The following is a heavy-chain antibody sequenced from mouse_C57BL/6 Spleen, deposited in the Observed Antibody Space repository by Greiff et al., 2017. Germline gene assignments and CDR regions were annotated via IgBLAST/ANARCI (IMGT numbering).Heavy chain of an antibody. V-gene: IGHV1-15*01. J-gene: IGHJ2*01. CDR3: TGDNGY. CDR1: GYTFTDYE. D-gene: IGHD3-3*01. CDR2: IDPETGGT. Sequence: QVQLKESGAELVRPGASVTLSCKASGYTFTDYEMHWVKQTPVHGLEWNGAIDPETGGTAYNQKFKGKAILTADKSSSTAYMELRSLTSEDSAVYYCTGDNGYWGQGTTLTVSS.